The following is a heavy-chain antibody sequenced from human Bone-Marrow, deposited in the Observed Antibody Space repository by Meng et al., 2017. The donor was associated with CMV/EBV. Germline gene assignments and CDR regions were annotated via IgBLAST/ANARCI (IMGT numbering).Heavy chain of an antibody. Sequence: GGSLRLSCAASGFTFSSYSMNWVRQAPGKGLEWVSFISSSSSYIYYADSVKSRFTISRDNAKNSLYLQMNSLRAEDTAVYYCTRFVEDRGYSLWSPGPIYGMDVWGQGTTVTVSS. CDR1: GFTFSSYS. J-gene: IGHJ6*02. D-gene: IGHD5-12*01. CDR2: ISSSSSYI. V-gene: IGHV3-21*01. CDR3: TRFVEDRGYSLWSPGPIYGMDV.